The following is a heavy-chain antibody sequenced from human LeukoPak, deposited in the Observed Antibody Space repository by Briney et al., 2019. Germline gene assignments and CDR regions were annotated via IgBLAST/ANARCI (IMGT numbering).Heavy chain of an antibody. D-gene: IGHD5-24*01. CDR2: INPNSGGT. CDR3: ARGLRGDGYNSNRVGTFDY. Sequence: ASVKVSCKASGYTFTGYYMHWVRQAPGQGLEWMGWINPNSGGTNYAQKFQGWVTMTRDTSISTAYMELSRLRSDDTAVYYCARGLRGDGYNSNRVGTFDYWGQGTLVTVSS. J-gene: IGHJ4*02. CDR1: GYTFTGYY. V-gene: IGHV1-2*04.